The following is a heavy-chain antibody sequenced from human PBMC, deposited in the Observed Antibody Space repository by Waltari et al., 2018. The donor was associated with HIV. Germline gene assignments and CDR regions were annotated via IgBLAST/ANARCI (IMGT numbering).Heavy chain of an antibody. V-gene: IGHV1-69*12. CDR3: ARDEGRGYASRYFDY. D-gene: IGHD5-12*01. J-gene: IGHJ4*02. CDR2: IIPRLGAA. CDR1: GGTLSYYA. Sequence: QVQLVQSGAEVKKPGSSVKVSCKASGGTLSYYAISWVRQAPGQGLEWMGGIIPRLGAANSPQKFQGRVTSTADESTSTAYMERSSLRSEDTAVYYCARDEGRGYASRYFDYWGQGTLVTVSS.